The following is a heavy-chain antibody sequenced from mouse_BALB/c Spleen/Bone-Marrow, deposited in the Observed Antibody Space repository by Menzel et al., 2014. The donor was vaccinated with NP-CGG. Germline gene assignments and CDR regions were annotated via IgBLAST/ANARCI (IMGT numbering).Heavy chain of an antibody. V-gene: IGHV1-15*01. CDR3: TRGGLRHYAMDY. D-gene: IGHD2-4*01. CDR1: CYTFTDYE. J-gene: IGHJ4*01. Sequence: QVQLQQSGAALVRLVLSVSLSCTSSCYTFTDYEMHWVKQTPEHGLEWIGAIHPGSGGTAYNQKFKGKATLTADKSSSTAYMELSSLTSEDSAVYYCTRGGLRHYAMDYWGQGTSVTVSS. CDR2: IHPGSGGT.